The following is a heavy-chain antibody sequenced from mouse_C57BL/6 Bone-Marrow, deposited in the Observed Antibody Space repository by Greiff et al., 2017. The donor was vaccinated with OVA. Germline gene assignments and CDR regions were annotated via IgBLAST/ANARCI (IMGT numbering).Heavy chain of an antibody. Sequence: EVNVVESGGDLVKPGGSLKLSCAASGFTFSSYGMSWVRQTPDKRLEWVATISSGGSYTYYPDSVKGRFTIARDNAKNTLYLQMSSLKSEDTAMYDCARRYYSKNYFDYWGQGTTLTVSS. D-gene: IGHD2-5*01. CDR1: GFTFSSYG. CDR3: ARRYYSKNYFDY. V-gene: IGHV5-6*02. J-gene: IGHJ2*01. CDR2: ISSGGSYT.